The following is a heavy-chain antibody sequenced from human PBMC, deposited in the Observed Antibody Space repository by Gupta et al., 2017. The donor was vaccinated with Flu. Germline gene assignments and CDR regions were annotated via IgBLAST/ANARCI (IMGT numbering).Heavy chain of an antibody. CDR3: ARSGNLDGSGGSCYSIQH. V-gene: IGHV3-33*01. CDR2: IWYDGSNK. Sequence: QVQLVESGGGVVQPGRSLRLSCAASGFTFSSYGMHWVRQAPGKGLEWVAVIWYDGSNKYYADSVKGRVTISRDNSKNTLDRQMNSLRAEDTAVYDCARSGNLDGSGGSCYSIQHGGQGTLVTVSS. J-gene: IGHJ1*01. CDR1: GFTFSSYG. D-gene: IGHD2-15*01.